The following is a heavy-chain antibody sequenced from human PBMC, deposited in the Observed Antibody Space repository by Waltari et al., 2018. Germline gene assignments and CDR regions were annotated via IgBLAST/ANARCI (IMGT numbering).Heavy chain of an antibody. Sequence: QVQLQQWGAGLLKPSATLSLTCAVYGGSFSGYYWSWIRQPPGKGLEWIGEINHSGSTNYNPSLKSRVTISVDTSKNQFSLKLSSVTAADTAVYYCARGLPIAARRGGFYFDYWGQGTLVTVSS. CDR1: GGSFSGYY. V-gene: IGHV4-34*01. CDR3: ARGLPIAARRGGFYFDY. J-gene: IGHJ4*02. CDR2: INHSGST. D-gene: IGHD6-6*01.